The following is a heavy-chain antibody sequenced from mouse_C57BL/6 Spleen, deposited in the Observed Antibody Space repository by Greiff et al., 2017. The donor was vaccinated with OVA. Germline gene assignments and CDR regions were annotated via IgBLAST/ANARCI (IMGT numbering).Heavy chain of an antibody. V-gene: IGHV1-64*01. J-gene: IGHJ3*01. CDR3: AREDYGGAWFAY. CDR2: IHPTSGST. CDR1: GYTFTRYW. Sequence: QVQLQQPGAELVKPGASVKLSCKASGYTFTRYWMHWVKQRPGQGLEWIGMIHPTSGSTNYNEKFKSKATLTVDKSSSTAYMQLSSLTSEYSAVYYCAREDYGGAWFAYWGQGTLVTVSA. D-gene: IGHD2-4*01.